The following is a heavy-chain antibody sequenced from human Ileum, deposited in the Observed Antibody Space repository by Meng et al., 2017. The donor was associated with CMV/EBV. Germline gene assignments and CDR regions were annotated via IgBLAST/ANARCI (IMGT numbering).Heavy chain of an antibody. CDR2: IYYSGSP. Sequence: QWQESGPGLVKPPQTLSLTCTVSGGSITSGNYYWSWIRQPPGRGLEWIGYIYYSGSPYYKPSLKSRVTISLDTSKNQFSLNLRSVTATDSAVYYCVRQVVAASFDYWGQGALVTVSS. CDR3: VRQVVAASFDY. D-gene: IGHD2-15*01. J-gene: IGHJ4*02. V-gene: IGHV4-30-4*08. CDR1: GGSITSGNYY.